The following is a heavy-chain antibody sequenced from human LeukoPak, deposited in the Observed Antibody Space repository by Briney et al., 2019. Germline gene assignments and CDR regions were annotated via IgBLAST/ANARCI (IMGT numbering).Heavy chain of an antibody. D-gene: IGHD5-12*01. J-gene: IGHJ6*02. Sequence: PSETLSLTCTVSGGSISSYYWSWIRQPAGKGLKWIGRIYTSGSTNYNPSLKSRVTMSVDTSKKQFSLKLSSVTAADTAVYYCARDLGGYDYYYYYGMDVWGQGTTVTVSS. V-gene: IGHV4-4*07. CDR1: GGSISSYY. CDR2: IYTSGST. CDR3: ARDLGGYDYYYYYGMDV.